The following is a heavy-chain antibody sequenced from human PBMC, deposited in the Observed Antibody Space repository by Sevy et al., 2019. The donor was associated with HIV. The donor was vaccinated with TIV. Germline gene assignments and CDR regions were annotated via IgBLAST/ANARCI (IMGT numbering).Heavy chain of an antibody. Sequence: GGSLRLSCVASGFTFSDYWMTWVRQAPGKGLEWVSTINSGGGSTYYADSVKGRFTISRDNSQNTLDLQMNSLRAEDTAVYYCAKDVVGGYYDSSGYSDHWGQGTLVTVSS. V-gene: IGHV3-23*01. CDR1: GFTFSDYW. J-gene: IGHJ4*02. D-gene: IGHD3-22*01. CDR2: INSGGGST. CDR3: AKDVVGGYYDSSGYSDH.